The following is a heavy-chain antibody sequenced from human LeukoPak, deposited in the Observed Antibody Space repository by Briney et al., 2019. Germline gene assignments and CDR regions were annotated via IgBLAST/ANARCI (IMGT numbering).Heavy chain of an antibody. CDR3: VGTTVVTPAFDY. V-gene: IGHV4-59*11. CDR2: IYYSGST. CDR1: GGSISSHY. D-gene: IGHD4-23*01. Sequence: PSETLSLTCTVSGGSISSHYWSWIRQPPGKGLEWIGYIYYSGSTNYNPSLKSRVTISVDTTKNQFSLKLSSVTAADTAVYYCVGTTVVTPAFDYWGQGTLVTVSS. J-gene: IGHJ4*02.